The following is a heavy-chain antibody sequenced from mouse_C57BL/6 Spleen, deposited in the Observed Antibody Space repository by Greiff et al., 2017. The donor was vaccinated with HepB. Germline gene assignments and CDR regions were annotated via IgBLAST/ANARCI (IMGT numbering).Heavy chain of an antibody. CDR2: INPNNGGT. D-gene: IGHD1-1*01. J-gene: IGHJ3*01. CDR3: ARSDGSSSVFAY. CDR1: GYTFTDYN. Sequence: VQLQQSGPELVKPGASVKIPCKASGYTFTDYNMDWVKQSHGKSLEWIGDINPNNGGTIYNQKFKGKATLTVDKSSSTAYMELRSLTSEDTAVYYCARSDGSSSVFAYWGQGTLVTVSA. V-gene: IGHV1-18*01.